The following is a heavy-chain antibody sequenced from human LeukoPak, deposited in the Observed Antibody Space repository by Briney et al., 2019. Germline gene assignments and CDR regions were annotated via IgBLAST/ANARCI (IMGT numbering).Heavy chain of an antibody. V-gene: IGHV1-24*01. Sequence: ASVKVSCKVSGYTLTELSMHWVRQAPGKGLESMGGFDPEDGETIYAQKFQGRVTMTEDTSTDTAYMELSSLRSEDTAVYYCATDPVYYYGSGSYYLDYWGQGTLVTVSS. J-gene: IGHJ4*02. CDR1: GYTLTELS. CDR2: FDPEDGET. D-gene: IGHD3-10*01. CDR3: ATDPVYYYGSGSYYLDY.